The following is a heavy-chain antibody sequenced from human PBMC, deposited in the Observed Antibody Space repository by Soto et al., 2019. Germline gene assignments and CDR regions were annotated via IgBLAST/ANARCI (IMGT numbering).Heavy chain of an antibody. J-gene: IGHJ4*02. Sequence: SETLSLTCTVSGCSMSSYYWSWIRQPPGKGLEWIGYIYYSGSTNYNPSLKSRVTISVATSKNQFSLKLSSVTAADTAVYYCARVDQIYGYGFFDYWGQGTLVTVSS. CDR3: ARVDQIYGYGFFDY. CDR2: IYYSGST. CDR1: GCSMSSYY. V-gene: IGHV4-59*01. D-gene: IGHD5-18*01.